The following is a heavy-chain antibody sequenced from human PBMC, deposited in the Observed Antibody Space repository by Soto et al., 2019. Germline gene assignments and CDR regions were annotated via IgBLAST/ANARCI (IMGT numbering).Heavy chain of an antibody. CDR3: VGGPGWGLDF. V-gene: IGHV3-74*01. J-gene: IGHJ4*02. CDR1: GLALSGYW. D-gene: IGHD3-16*01. CDR2: LNADGETT. Sequence: EVQLVESGGGWVQPGGSLSLSCAVSGLALSGYWMHWVRQVPGTGLVWVSCLNADGETTYYADSVKGRFTFSRDNAKGTLHLQMDNLRVEDTAVYYCVGGPGWGLDFWGQGTLVTVSS.